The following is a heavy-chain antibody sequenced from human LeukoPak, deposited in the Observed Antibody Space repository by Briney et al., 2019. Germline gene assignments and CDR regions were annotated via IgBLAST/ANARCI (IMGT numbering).Heavy chain of an antibody. Sequence: SETLSLTCAVYGGSFSGYYWSWIRQPPGKGLEWIGEINHSGSTNYNPSLKSRVTISVDTSKNQFSLKLSSVTAADTAVYYCARVAEYYYDSSGYYHWFDPWGQGTLVTVSS. V-gene: IGHV4-34*01. CDR2: INHSGST. J-gene: IGHJ5*02. CDR3: ARVAEYYYDSSGYYHWFDP. CDR1: GGSFSGYY. D-gene: IGHD3-22*01.